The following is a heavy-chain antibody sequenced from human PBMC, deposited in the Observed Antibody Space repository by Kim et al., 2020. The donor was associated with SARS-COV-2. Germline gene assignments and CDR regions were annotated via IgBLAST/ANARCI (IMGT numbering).Heavy chain of an antibody. V-gene: IGHV3-48*02. J-gene: IGHJ4*02. Sequence: SVKGRFTISRDNAKNSLHLQMNSLRDEDTAVYYCARGRGGYCANGVCYFDDWGQGTLVTVSS. D-gene: IGHD2-8*01. CDR3: ARGRGGYCANGVCYFDD.